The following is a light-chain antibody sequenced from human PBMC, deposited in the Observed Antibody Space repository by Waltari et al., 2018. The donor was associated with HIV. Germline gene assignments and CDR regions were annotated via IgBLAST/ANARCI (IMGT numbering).Light chain of an antibody. CDR3: YSTDSSDKHGG. J-gene: IGLJ2*01. CDR1: ALPKKY. V-gene: IGLV3-10*01. Sequence: SYELTQPPSVSVSPGQTARITCSGDALPKKYAYWSQQKSGQAPVLVVYEDSKRPSGIPERFSGSTSGTVATLTISGAQVEDEADFYCYSTDSSDKHGGFGGGTKLTVL. CDR2: EDS.